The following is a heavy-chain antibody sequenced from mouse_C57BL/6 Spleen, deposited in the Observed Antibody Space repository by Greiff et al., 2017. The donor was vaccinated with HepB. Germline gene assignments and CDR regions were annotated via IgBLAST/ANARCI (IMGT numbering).Heavy chain of an antibody. CDR1: GYTFTDYY. V-gene: IGHV1-76*01. J-gene: IGHJ3*01. CDR3: ARGWDAGWFAY. Sequence: VQLQQSGAELVRPGASVKLSCKASGYTFTDYYINWVKQRPGQGLEWIARIYPGSGNTYYNEKFKGKATLTAEKSSSTAYMQLSSLTSEDSAVYFCARGWDAGWFAYWGQGTLVTVSA. D-gene: IGHD4-1*01. CDR2: IYPGSGNT.